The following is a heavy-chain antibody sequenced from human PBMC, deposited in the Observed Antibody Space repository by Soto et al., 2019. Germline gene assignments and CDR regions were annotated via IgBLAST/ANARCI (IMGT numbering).Heavy chain of an antibody. V-gene: IGHV3-7*01. J-gene: IGHJ6*02. CDR3: ARDRYDYVWGSYRFGDYYYGMDV. CDR2: IKQDGSEK. CDR1: GFTFSSYW. D-gene: IGHD3-16*02. Sequence: GGSLRLSCAASGFTFSSYWMRWVRQAPGKGLEWVAKIKQDGSEKYYVDSVKGRFTISRDNAKNTQYLQMNSLRAEDTAVYYCARDRYDYVWGSYRFGDYYYGMDVWGQGTTVTVSS.